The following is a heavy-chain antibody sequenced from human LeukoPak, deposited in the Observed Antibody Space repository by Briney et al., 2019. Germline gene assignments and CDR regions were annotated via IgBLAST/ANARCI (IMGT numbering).Heavy chain of an antibody. CDR3: ARAHSGWYSGPDGAFDI. J-gene: IGHJ3*02. CDR1: GYTFTSYS. Sequence: ASVKVSCKASGYTFTSYSMHWVRQAPGQGLEWMRIINPSGGSTSYAQKFQGRVTMTRDTSTSTVYMELSSLRSEDTAVYYCARAHSGWYSGPDGAFDIWGQGTMVTVSS. V-gene: IGHV1-46*01. D-gene: IGHD6-19*01. CDR2: INPSGGST.